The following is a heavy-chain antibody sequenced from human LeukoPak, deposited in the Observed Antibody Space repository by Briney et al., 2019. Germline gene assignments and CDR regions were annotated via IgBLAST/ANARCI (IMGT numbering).Heavy chain of an antibody. Sequence: GFTXSSXXXSWVXQAPGKXXXXXSVIYSGGSTYYADSVKGRFTISRDNSKNKRYLQMKSREAEDAAVYYCARVGTLYSSSYYFDYWGQGTLVTVSS. J-gene: IGHJ4*02. CDR1: GFTXSSXX. V-gene: IGHV3-53*01. CDR3: ARVGTLYSSSYYFDY. CDR2: IYSGGST. D-gene: IGHD6-6*01.